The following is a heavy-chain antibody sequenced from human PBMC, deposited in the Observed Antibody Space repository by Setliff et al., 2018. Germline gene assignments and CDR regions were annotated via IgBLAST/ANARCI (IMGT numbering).Heavy chain of an antibody. CDR2: IKHYGSA. V-gene: IGHV4-34*01. J-gene: IGHJ4*02. Sequence: ASETLSLTCAVCGGAFSGFNWNWIRQPPGKGLEWIGEIKHYGSANYNASLKSRVTMSVDTSKNQFSLKLRSVTAADTAVYYCARTGTYRYFDSWGQGTLVTVSS. CDR1: GGAFSGFN. CDR3: ARTGTYRYFDS. D-gene: IGHD1-1*01.